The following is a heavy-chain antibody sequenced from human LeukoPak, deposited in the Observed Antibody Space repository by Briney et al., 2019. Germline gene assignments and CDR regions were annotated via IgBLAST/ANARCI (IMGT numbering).Heavy chain of an antibody. CDR3: ARVMHVRFDP. CDR1: GGSISSSSYY. CDR2: IYYSGST. V-gene: IGHV4-39*07. J-gene: IGHJ5*02. D-gene: IGHD6-6*01. Sequence: PSETLSLTCTISGGSISSSSYYWGWIRQPPGKGLEWIGSIYYSGSTYYNPSLKSRVTISVDTSKNQFSLKLSSVTAADTAVYYCARVMHVRFDPWGQGTLVTVSS.